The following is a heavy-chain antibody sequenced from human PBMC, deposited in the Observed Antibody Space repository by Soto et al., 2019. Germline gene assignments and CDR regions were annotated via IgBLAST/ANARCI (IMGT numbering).Heavy chain of an antibody. J-gene: IGHJ5*02. CDR3: ARAPAMGNDRIWFDP. V-gene: IGHV4-59*01. CDR2: IYYSGST. D-gene: IGHD1-1*01. CDR1: GGSISSYY. Sequence: ASETLSLTCTVSGGSISSYYWSWIRQPPGKGLEWIGYIYYSGSTNYNPSLKSRVTISVDTSKNQFSLKLSSVTAADTAVYYCARAPAMGNDRIWFDPWGQGTLVPVSS.